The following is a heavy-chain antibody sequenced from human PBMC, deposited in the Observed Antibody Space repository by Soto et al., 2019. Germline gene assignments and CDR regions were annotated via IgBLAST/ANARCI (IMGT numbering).Heavy chain of an antibody. Sequence: PSETLSLTCAVYGGSFSGYYWSWIRQPPGKGLEWIGEINHSGSTNYNPSLKSRVTISVDTSKNQFSLKLSSVTAADTAVYYCARVPIYSYEDYWGQGTLVTVSS. CDR3: ARVPIYSYEDY. CDR1: GGSFSGYY. V-gene: IGHV4-34*01. J-gene: IGHJ4*02. CDR2: INHSGST. D-gene: IGHD5-18*01.